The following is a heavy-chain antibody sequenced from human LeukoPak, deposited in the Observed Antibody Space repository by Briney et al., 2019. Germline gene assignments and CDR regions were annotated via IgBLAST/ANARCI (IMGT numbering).Heavy chain of an antibody. CDR2: IVVGSGNT. J-gene: IGHJ5*02. D-gene: IGHD2-15*01. Sequence: SVKVSCKASGFTFTSSAMQWVRQARGQRLEWIGWIVVGSGNTNYAQKFQERVTITRDMSTRTAYMELSSLRSEDTAVYYCAATPCSGGSCYYNWFDPWGQGTQVTVSS. CDR3: AATPCSGGSCYYNWFDP. V-gene: IGHV1-58*02. CDR1: GFTFTSSA.